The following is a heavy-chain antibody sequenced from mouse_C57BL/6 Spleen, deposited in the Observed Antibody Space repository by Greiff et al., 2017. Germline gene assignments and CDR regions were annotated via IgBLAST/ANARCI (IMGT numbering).Heavy chain of an antibody. V-gene: IGHV5-17*01. CDR2: ISSGSSTI. Sequence: EVKLVESGGGLVKPGGSLKLSCAASGFTFSDYGMHWVRQAPEKGLEWVAYISSGSSTIYYADTVKGRVTISRDNAKNTLFLQMTSLRSEDTAMYYCARTRWLLFDYWGQGTTLTVSS. CDR3: ARTRWLLFDY. D-gene: IGHD2-3*01. CDR1: GFTFSDYG. J-gene: IGHJ2*01.